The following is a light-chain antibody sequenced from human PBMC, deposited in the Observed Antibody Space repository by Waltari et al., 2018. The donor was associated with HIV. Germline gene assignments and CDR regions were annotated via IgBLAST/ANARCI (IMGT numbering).Light chain of an antibody. CDR3: QQYGHSPPYT. CDR2: AAS. J-gene: IGKJ2*01. CDR1: QRSSSNY. V-gene: IGKV3-20*01. Sequence: EIVLTQSPGTLSLSPGERVTLSCRPSQRSSSNYLAWHQQKPGQPPRLLIFAASTRATGVPDRVIGSGSGTDFTLTIIGLEAEDFAVYYCQQYGHSPPYTFGQGTKLEIK.